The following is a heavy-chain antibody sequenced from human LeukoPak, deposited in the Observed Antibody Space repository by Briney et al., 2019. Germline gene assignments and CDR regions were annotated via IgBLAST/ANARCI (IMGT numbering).Heavy chain of an antibody. CDR3: ARGSIPRDLFHL. J-gene: IGHJ3*01. V-gene: IGHV1-18*01. CDR2: IGPYNGHT. D-gene: IGHD2-2*02. CDR1: GYSFTSYG. Sequence: GASVKVSCKASGYSFTSYGISWVRQAPGQGLEWMGWIGPYNGHTNYVKKIQGRVTMTADTITSTVYMELRSLISDDTAVYYCARGSIPRDLFHLGGKGKMVTVFS.